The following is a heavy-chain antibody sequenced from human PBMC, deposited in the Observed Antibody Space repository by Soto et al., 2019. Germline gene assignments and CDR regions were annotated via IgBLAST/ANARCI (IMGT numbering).Heavy chain of an antibody. CDR3: ASLHCVSDSYYPPPYWSDP. D-gene: IGHD3-10*01. CDR1: GGSIISTISY. CDR2: IHYSGST. J-gene: IGHJ5*02. Sequence: SGTLSLTCTVSGGSIISTISYWGWIRQPPGKGLEWIGSIHYSGSTYYNPSLKSRVTISVDTSKNQFSLKLSSVTAADTAVYYCASLHCVSDSYYPPPYWSDPCYQRTLLTV. V-gene: IGHV4-39*01.